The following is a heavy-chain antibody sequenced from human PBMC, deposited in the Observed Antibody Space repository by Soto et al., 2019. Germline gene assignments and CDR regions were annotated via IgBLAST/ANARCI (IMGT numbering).Heavy chain of an antibody. CDR1: GYTFTSYA. CDR3: ARDPSYYRMDV. V-gene: IGHV1-3*05. Sequence: QVQLVQSGAEEKKPGASVKVSCKASGYTFTSYAMHWVRQAPGQRLEWMGWINAGNGNTKYSQKFQGRVTITRDTSANTAYMELSSLRSEDTAVYYCARDPSYYRMDVWGQGTTVTVSS. J-gene: IGHJ6*02. CDR2: INAGNGNT.